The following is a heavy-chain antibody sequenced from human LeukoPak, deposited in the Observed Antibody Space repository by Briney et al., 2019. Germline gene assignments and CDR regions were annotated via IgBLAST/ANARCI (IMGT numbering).Heavy chain of an antibody. V-gene: IGHV3-64D*06. Sequence: PGGSLRLSCSVSGFTFSTYVMHWVRQAPGKGLEYVSAISSNGDNTYYADSAKGRFTISRDNSKNTLYLQMSSLRADDTAVYYCARGTGYWGQGTLVTVSS. J-gene: IGHJ4*02. CDR3: ARGTGY. CDR2: ISSNGDNT. CDR1: GFTFSTYV.